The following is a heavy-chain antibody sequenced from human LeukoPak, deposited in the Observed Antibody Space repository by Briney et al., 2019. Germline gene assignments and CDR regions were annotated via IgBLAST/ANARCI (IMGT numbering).Heavy chain of an antibody. V-gene: IGHV3-48*03. Sequence: PGRSLRLSCAASGFTFSSFEMNWVRQAPGEGLQWVSYISSRGDTTHYADSVKGRFTISRDNSKNTLYLQMNSLRAEDTAVYYCAKDQTRNYYGSGSYDYWGQGTLVTVSS. D-gene: IGHD3-10*01. CDR2: ISSRGDTT. CDR1: GFTFSSFE. J-gene: IGHJ4*02. CDR3: AKDQTRNYYGSGSYDY.